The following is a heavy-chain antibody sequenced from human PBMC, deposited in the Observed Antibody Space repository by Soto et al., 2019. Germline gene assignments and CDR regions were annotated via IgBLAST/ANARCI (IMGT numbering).Heavy chain of an antibody. CDR3: ARAHSAYWHYSSYGMDV. J-gene: IGHJ6*02. D-gene: IGHD2-8*02. CDR2: IYATGST. Sequence: TLFLTCTVSGGSISSGGYSWSWIRQSPEKGLEWLGCIYATGSTYYHPPLKSRVTISIDTSRNQFSLNLTSATAADTAVYSCARAHSAYWHYSSYGMDVPCQGISVT. V-gene: IGHV4-30-2*06. CDR1: GGSISSGGYS.